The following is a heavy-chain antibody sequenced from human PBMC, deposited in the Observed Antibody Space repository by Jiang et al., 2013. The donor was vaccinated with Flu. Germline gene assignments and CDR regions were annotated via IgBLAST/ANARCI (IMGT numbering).Heavy chain of an antibody. D-gene: IGHD3-10*01. CDR3: ARNYYGSGPGYYYYYGMDV. CDR1: GGSISSYY. V-gene: IGHV4-4*07. CDR2: IYTSGST. Sequence: GSGLVKPSETLSLTCTVSGGSISSYYWSWIRQPAGKGLEWIGRIYTSGSTNYNPSLKSRVTMSVDTSKNQFSLKLSSVTAADTAVYYCARNYYGSGPGYYYYYGMDVWGQGPIGHRLL. J-gene: IGHJ6*02.